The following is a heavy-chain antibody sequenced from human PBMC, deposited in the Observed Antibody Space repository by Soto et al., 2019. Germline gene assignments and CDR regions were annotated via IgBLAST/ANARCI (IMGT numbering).Heavy chain of an antibody. J-gene: IGHJ4*02. CDR2: ISGSGGST. CDR1: GFTFSSYA. D-gene: IGHD3-22*01. CDR3: AASGYYYDSSGYYPSDADDY. Sequence: GGSLRLSCAASGFTFSSYAMSWVRQAPGKGLEWVSAISGSGGSTYYADSVKGRFTISRDNSKNTLYLQMNSLRAEDTAVYYCAASGYYYDSSGYYPSDADDYWGQGTLVTVSS. V-gene: IGHV3-23*01.